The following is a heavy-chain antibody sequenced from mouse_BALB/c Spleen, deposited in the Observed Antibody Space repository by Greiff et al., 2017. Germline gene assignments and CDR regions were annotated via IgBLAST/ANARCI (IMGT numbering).Heavy chain of an antibody. CDR2: IYPGDGDT. V-gene: IGHV1-82*01. CDR3: AIEVTGTAYFDY. J-gene: IGHJ2*01. D-gene: IGHD4-1*01. CDR1: AYAFSSPW. Sequence: VQLQQSGPELVKPGASVKISCKASAYAFSSPWMNWVKQRPGQGLEWIGRIYPGDGDTNYNGKFKGKATLTADKSSSTAYMQLSSLTSVDSAVYFCAIEVTGTAYFDYWGQGTTLTVSS.